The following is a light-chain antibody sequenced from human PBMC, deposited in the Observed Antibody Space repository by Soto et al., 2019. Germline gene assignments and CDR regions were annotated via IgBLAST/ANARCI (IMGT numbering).Light chain of an antibody. J-gene: IGKJ1*01. CDR3: QHYGSSRT. Sequence: EIVLTQSPGTLSLSPGEGVTLSCRASQSITSGTLAWYQQKPGQAPRLLIPGASTRATGIADRFSGSGSGTDFTLSISRLEPEDFAVYFCQHYGSSRTFGQGTKVEIK. CDR2: GAS. V-gene: IGKV3-20*01. CDR1: QSITSGT.